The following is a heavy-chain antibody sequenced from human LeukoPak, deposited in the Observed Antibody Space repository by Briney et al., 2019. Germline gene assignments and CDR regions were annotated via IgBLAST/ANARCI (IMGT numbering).Heavy chain of an antibody. CDR1: GFTFSNYA. CDR2: ISSSGTTI. V-gene: IGHV3-48*03. D-gene: IGHD2-2*01. J-gene: IGHJ4*02. Sequence: SGGSLRLSCAASGFTFSNYAMSWVRQAPGKGLQWVSDISSSGTTIYYADSVKGRFTISRDNAKNSLYLQMNSLRAEDTAVYYCARKYCSTTSCLFDNWGQGTLVTVSS. CDR3: ARKYCSTTSCLFDN.